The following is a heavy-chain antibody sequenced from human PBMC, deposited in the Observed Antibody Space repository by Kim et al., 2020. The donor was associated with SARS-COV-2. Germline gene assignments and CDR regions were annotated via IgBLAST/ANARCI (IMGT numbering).Heavy chain of an antibody. J-gene: IGHJ5*02. CDR2: IYIGGNT. V-gene: IGHV3-66*01. D-gene: IGHD2-15*01. CDR1: GFAVNSIY. CDR3: ARDIRMFVP. Sequence: GGSLRLSCAASGFAVNSIYMSWVRQAPGKGLEWVSVIYIGGNTHYADSVQDRFTISRDNSKNTVYLQMNNLRVEDTDVNYCARDIRMFVPWGQGTLVTVSS.